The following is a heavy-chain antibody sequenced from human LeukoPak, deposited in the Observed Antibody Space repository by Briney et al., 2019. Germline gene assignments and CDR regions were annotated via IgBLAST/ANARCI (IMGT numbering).Heavy chain of an antibody. D-gene: IGHD3-22*01. Sequence: SETLSLTCTVSGGSVSSGSYYWSWIRQPPGKGLEWIGYLYYSGSTNYNPSLKSRVTISVDTSKNQFSLKLSSVTAADTAVYYCARAGSGYSFDYWGQGTLVTVSS. V-gene: IGHV4-61*01. CDR1: GGSVSSGSYY. J-gene: IGHJ4*02. CDR2: LYYSGST. CDR3: ARAGSGYSFDY.